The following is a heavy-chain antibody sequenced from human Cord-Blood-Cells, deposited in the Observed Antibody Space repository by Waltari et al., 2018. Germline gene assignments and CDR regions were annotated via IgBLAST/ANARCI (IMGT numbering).Heavy chain of an antibody. J-gene: IGHJ3*02. D-gene: IGHD5-12*01. CDR2: INAGNGNT. Sequence: QVQLVQSGAEVKKPGASGKVSGKASGYTFISYAMHWVRQAPVQRLEWMGWINAGNGNTKYSQKFQGRVTITRDTSASTAYMELSSLRSEDMAVYYCARGPSRRKDGYNYAFDIWGQGTMVTVSS. CDR1: GYTFISYA. CDR3: ARGPSRRKDGYNYAFDI. V-gene: IGHV1-3*01.